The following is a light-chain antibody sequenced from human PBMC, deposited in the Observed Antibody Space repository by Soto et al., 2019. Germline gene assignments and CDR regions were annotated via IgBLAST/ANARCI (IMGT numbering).Light chain of an antibody. CDR2: GAS. CDR1: QSVRTY. Sequence: EIVLTQSPVTLSLSPGERATLSCRASQSVRTYLAWYQQKPGQAPRLLIYGASTRATGIPARFSGSGSGTEFTLTISNLQSEDFAVYYCQQYAKWPPQTFGQGTKVDI. CDR3: QQYAKWPPQT. V-gene: IGKV3-15*01. J-gene: IGKJ1*01.